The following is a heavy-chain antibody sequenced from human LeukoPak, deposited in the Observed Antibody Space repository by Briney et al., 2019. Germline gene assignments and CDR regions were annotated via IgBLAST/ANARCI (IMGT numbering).Heavy chain of an antibody. V-gene: IGHV3-15*01. CDR3: TTDHSYYYDSSGYLWYFDY. CDR1: GFTFSNAW. Sequence: GGSLRLSCAASGFTFSNAWMSWVRQAPGKGLEWVGRIKSKTDGGTTDYAAPVKGRFTISRDDSKNTLYLQINSLKTEDTAVYYCTTDHSYYYDSSGYLWYFDYWGQGTLVTVSS. D-gene: IGHD3-22*01. CDR2: IKSKTDGGTT. J-gene: IGHJ4*02.